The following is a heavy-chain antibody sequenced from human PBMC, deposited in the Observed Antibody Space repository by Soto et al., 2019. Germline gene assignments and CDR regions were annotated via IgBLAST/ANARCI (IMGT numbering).Heavy chain of an antibody. V-gene: IGHV5-10-1*01. CDR1: GYIFANFW. J-gene: IGHJ4*02. CDR3: ARHDIVLAGYYAFDY. D-gene: IGHD6-19*01. Sequence: GESLKISCEGSGYIFANFWISWVRQLPGKGLEWLGNIDPSDSYTHYSPSFQGHVTISADKSISTAYLQLSTLQASDTAIYFCARHDIVLAGYYAFDYWGRGTLVTVSS. CDR2: IDPSDSYT.